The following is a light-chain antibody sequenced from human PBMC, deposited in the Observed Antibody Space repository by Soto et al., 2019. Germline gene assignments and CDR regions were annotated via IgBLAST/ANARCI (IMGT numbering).Light chain of an antibody. CDR1: SSDVGGYNF. CDR3: SSYTSSSTLEV. V-gene: IGLV2-14*01. Sequence: QSVLTQPASVSGSPGQSITISCTGPSSDVGGYNFVSWYQLHPGKAPKLMIYDVSNRPSGVSDRFSGSKSGNTASLTISGLQAEDEADYYCSSYTSSSTLEVFGGWTKLTVL. J-gene: IGLJ2*01. CDR2: DVS.